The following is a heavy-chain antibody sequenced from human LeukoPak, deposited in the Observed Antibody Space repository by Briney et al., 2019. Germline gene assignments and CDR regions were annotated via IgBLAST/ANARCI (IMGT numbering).Heavy chain of an antibody. D-gene: IGHD1-26*01. J-gene: IGHJ6*02. CDR3: ARMGGGGYYYYGMDV. CDR2: IWYDGSNK. CDR1: GFTFSSYG. Sequence: GRSLRLSCAASGFTFSSYGMHWVRQAPGKGLEWVAVIWYDGSNKYYADSVKGRFTISRDNSKNTLYLQMNSLRAEDTAVYYCARMGGGGYYYYGMDVWGQGTTVTVSS. V-gene: IGHV3-33*01.